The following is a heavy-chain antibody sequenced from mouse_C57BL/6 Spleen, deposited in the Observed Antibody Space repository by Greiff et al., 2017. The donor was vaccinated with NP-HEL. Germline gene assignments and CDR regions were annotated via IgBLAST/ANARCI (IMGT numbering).Heavy chain of an antibody. V-gene: IGHV3-6*01. Sequence: EVKLMESGPGLVKPSQSLSLTCSVTGYSITSGYYCNWIRQFPGNKLEWMGYISYDGSNNYNPSLKNRISITRDTSKNQFFLKLNSVTTEDTATYYCARDSSYWYFDVWGTGTTVTVSS. CDR2: ISYDGSN. CDR1: GYSITSGYY. J-gene: IGHJ1*03. CDR3: ARDSSYWYFDV. D-gene: IGHD1-1*01.